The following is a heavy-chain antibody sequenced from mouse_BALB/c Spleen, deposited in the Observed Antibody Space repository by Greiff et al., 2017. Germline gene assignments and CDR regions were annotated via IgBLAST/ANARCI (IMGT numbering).Heavy chain of an antibody. CDR1: GFSLSRYS. V-gene: IGHV2-6-4*01. J-gene: IGHJ3*01. CDR2: IWGGGST. D-gene: IGHD2-4*01. Sequence: VKLMESGPGLVAPSQSLSITCTVSGFSLSRYSVHWVRQPPGKGLEWLGMIWGGGSTDYNSALKSRLSISKDNSKSQVFLKMNSLQTDYTAMYYCARKGDYDGPRGFAYWGQGTLVTVSA. CDR3: ARKGDYDGPRGFAY.